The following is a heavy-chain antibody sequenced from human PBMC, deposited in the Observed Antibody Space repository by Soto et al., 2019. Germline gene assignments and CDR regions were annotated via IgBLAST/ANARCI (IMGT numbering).Heavy chain of an antibody. V-gene: IGHV4-31*03. D-gene: IGHD6-19*01. CDR1: GGSISSGGYY. CDR2: IHYSGST. J-gene: IGHJ4*02. CDR3: AREGQWLPQLIDY. Sequence: QVQLRESGPGLVKPSQTLSLTCTVSGGSISSGGYYWSWIRQHPGKGLEWIGYIHYSGSTYYNPSPKSRVTIAVDTSKNQFSLKLSSVTAADTAVYYCAREGQWLPQLIDYWGQGTLVTVSS.